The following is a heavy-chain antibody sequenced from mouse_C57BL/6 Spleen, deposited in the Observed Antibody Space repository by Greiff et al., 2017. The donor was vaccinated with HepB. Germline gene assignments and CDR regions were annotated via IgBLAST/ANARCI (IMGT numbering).Heavy chain of an antibody. D-gene: IGHD1-1*01. CDR1: GFTFSSYA. CDR3: ARGPYGSLYAMDY. CDR2: ISDGGSYT. V-gene: IGHV5-4*01. J-gene: IGHJ4*01. Sequence: EVQRVESGGGLVKPGGSLKLSCAASGFTFSSYAMSWVRQTPEKRLEWVATISDGGSYTYYPDNVKGRFTISRDNAKNNLYLQMSHLKSEDTAMYYCARGPYGSLYAMDYWGQGTSVTVAS.